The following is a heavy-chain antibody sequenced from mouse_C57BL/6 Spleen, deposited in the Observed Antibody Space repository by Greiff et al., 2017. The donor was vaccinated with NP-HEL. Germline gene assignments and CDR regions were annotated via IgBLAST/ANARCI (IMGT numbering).Heavy chain of an antibody. D-gene: IGHD2-4*01. Sequence: QVQLKQSGAELVMPGASVKLSCKASGYTFTSYWMHWVKQRPGQGLEWIGEIDPSDSYTNYNQKFKGKSTLTVDKSSSTAYMQLSSLTSEDSAVYYCARSMGLPHYYAMDYWGQGTSVTVSS. V-gene: IGHV1-69*01. CDR1: GYTFTSYW. J-gene: IGHJ4*01. CDR2: IDPSDSYT. CDR3: ARSMGLPHYYAMDY.